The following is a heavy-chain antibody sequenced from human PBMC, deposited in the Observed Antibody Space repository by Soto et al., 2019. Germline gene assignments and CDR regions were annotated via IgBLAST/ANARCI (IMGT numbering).Heavy chain of an antibody. V-gene: IGHV3-23*01. CDR2: ISGSGGST. J-gene: IGHJ4*02. D-gene: IGHD3-16*01. Sequence: EVQLLESGGGLVQPGGSLRLSCAASGFTFSSYAMSWVRQAPGKGLEWVSAISGSGGSTYYADSVKGRFTISRDNPKNTLYLQMNSLRAEDTAVYYCAKNVGNPRMGGQYFDYWGQGTLVTVSS. CDR3: AKNVGNPRMGGQYFDY. CDR1: GFTFSSYA.